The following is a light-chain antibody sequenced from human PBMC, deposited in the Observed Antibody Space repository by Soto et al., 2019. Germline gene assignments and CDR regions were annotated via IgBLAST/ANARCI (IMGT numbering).Light chain of an antibody. V-gene: IGKV1-6*01. CDR3: LQDYDYPRT. CDR1: QGMRNE. CDR2: AAS. J-gene: IGKJ1*01. Sequence: AIQMTQSPSSLSAAVGDRVTITCRASQGMRNELSWFQQRPGNAPTLLISAASRLQSGVPSRFSGRGSGTDFTLTISSLQPEDFATYYCLQDYDYPRTFGQGTKVEIK.